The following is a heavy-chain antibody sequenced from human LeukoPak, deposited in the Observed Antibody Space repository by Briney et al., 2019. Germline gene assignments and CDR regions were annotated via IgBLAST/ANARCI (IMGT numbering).Heavy chain of an antibody. Sequence: PGGSLRLSCAASGFTVSTNYMSWVRQAPGEGLEWVSIIYSGDRTDYADSLKGRFTISRDTSKNTLYLQMSSLRAEDTDVYYCARDVRKQGLWSWGQGTLVTVSS. CDR2: IYSGDRT. CDR3: ARDVRKQGLWS. V-gene: IGHV3-66*01. J-gene: IGHJ4*02. CDR1: GFTVSTNY. D-gene: IGHD3-10*01.